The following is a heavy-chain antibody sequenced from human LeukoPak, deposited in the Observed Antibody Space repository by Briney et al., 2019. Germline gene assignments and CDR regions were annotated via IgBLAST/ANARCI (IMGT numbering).Heavy chain of an antibody. Sequence: ASVKVSCKVSGYTLTELSMHWVRQAPGKGLEWMGGFDPEDGETIYAQKFQGRATMTEDTSTDTAYMELSSLRSEDTAVYYCARSYSSSCYFDYWGQGTLVNVSS. V-gene: IGHV1-24*01. J-gene: IGHJ4*02. D-gene: IGHD6-13*01. CDR1: GYTLTELS. CDR2: FDPEDGET. CDR3: ARSYSSSCYFDY.